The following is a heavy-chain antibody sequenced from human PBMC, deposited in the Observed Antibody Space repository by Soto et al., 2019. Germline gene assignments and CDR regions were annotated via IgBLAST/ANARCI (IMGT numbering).Heavy chain of an antibody. Sequence: PSETLSLTCTVSGGSISSYYWSWIRQPPGKGLEWIGYIYYSGSTNYNPSLKSRVTISVDTSKNQFSLKLSSVTAADTAVYYCARAGYDILTGYYNVRYFDYWGQGTLVTVSS. CDR2: IYYSGST. J-gene: IGHJ4*02. D-gene: IGHD3-9*01. CDR1: GGSISSYY. CDR3: ARAGYDILTGYYNVRYFDY. V-gene: IGHV4-59*01.